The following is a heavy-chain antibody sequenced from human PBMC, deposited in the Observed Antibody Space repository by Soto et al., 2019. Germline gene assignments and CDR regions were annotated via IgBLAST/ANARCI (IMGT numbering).Heavy chain of an antibody. D-gene: IGHD3-22*01. CDR2: IIPIFGTA. J-gene: IGHJ4*02. Sequence: GASVKVSCKASGGTFSSYAISWVRQAPGQGLEWVGGIIPIFGTANYAQKFQGRVTITADESTSTAYMELSSLRSEGTAVYYCAGQTNYYDSSGYDRLDYWGQGTLVTVSS. CDR3: AGQTNYYDSSGYDRLDY. CDR1: GGTFSSYA. V-gene: IGHV1-69*13.